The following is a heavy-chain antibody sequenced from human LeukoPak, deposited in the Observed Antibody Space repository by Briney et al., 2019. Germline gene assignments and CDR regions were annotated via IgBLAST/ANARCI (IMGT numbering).Heavy chain of an antibody. CDR1: GFTFSDYY. V-gene: IGHV3-11*05. CDR2: IRSSSSYT. Sequence: PGGSLRLSCAASGFTFSDYYMSWIRQAPRKGLEWVSYIRSSSSYTNYADSVKGRFTISRDNAKNSLYLQMNSLRAEDTAVYYCARDRYDILTGYYDVWYFDYWGQGTLVTVSS. CDR3: ARDRYDILTGYYDVWYFDY. D-gene: IGHD3-9*01. J-gene: IGHJ4*02.